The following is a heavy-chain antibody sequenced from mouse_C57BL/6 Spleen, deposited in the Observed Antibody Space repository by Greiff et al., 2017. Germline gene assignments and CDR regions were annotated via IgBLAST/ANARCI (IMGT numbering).Heavy chain of an antibody. CDR3: GGEDDDWDFGG. Sequence: VQLQQSGAELVRPGASVKLSCKASGYTFTSYGISWVKQRPGQGLEWIGEIYPRSGNTYYNETFKGKATLTADKSSSTAYMELRSLTSEDSAVYFCGGEDDDWDFGGWGTGTTVTVSS. D-gene: IGHD2-3*01. CDR1: GYTFTSYG. CDR2: IYPRSGNT. J-gene: IGHJ1*03. V-gene: IGHV1-81*01.